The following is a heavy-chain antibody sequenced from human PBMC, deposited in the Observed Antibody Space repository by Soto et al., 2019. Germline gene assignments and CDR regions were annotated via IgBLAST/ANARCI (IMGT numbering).Heavy chain of an antibody. D-gene: IGHD6-19*01. J-gene: IGHJ3*02. CDR3: ARDVGGVAGTKDAFDI. CDR2: INPSGGST. CDR1: GYSFTSYY. V-gene: IGHV1-46*01. Sequence: ASVKVSCKASGYSFTSYYMHWVRQAPGQGLEWMGIINPSGGSTRYAQKFQDRVTITSDTSTSTLYMEMSSLRSEDTAVYYCARDVGGVAGTKDAFDIWGQGTMVTVS.